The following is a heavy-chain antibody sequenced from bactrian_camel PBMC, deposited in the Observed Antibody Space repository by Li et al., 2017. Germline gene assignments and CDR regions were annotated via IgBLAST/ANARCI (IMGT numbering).Heavy chain of an antibody. D-gene: IGHD6*01. CDR2: IVSDGTYT. V-gene: IGHV3-2*01. CDR1: GFTFSTYY. J-gene: IGHJ6*01. Sequence: HVQLVESGGGLVQPGGSLRLSCVASGFTFSTYYITWVRQAPEKGLEWVSSIVSDGTYTYYSDSVKGRFTISKDNAKNTLYLQMNSLKPEDTAVYYCAAEYGGSWYPSFGCWGQGTQVTVS. CDR3: AAEYGGSWYPSFGC.